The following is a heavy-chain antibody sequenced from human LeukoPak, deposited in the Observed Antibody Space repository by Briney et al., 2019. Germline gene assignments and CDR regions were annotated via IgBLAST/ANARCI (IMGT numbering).Heavy chain of an antibody. J-gene: IGHJ3*02. CDR2: ISGSGGST. D-gene: IGHD1-26*01. CDR1: DFSFITYA. CDR3: AKDLSGSCRNTYDAFDI. V-gene: IGHV3-23*01. Sequence: GGSLRLSCAASDFSFITYAMSWVRQAPGKGLEWVSAISGSGGSTYYADSVKGRFTISRDNSKNTLYLQMNSLRAEDTAVYYCAKDLSGSCRNTYDAFDIWGQGTMVTVSS.